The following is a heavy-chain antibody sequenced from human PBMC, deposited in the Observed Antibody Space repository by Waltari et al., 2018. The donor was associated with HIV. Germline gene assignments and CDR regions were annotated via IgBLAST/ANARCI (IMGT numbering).Heavy chain of an antibody. V-gene: IGHV3-48*04. J-gene: IGHJ3*02. Sequence: EVQLVESGGGLVQLGGSLRLSCAASGFTFSTYRMNWVRQAPGKGLEWVSYISSSSTTIYYADSVKGRFTISRDNAKNLLYLQMNSLRAEDTAVYYCARDKAVIQPNAFDIWGQGTMVTVSS. D-gene: IGHD2-21*01. CDR2: ISSSSTTI. CDR1: GFTFSTYR. CDR3: ARDKAVIQPNAFDI.